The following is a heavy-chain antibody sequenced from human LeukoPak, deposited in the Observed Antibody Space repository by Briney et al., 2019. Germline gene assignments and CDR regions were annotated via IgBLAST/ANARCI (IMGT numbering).Heavy chain of an antibody. V-gene: IGHV4-39*07. J-gene: IGHJ5*02. CDR1: GGSISSSSYY. D-gene: IGHD5-12*01. Sequence: SSETLSLTCTVSGGSISSSSYYWGWIRQPPGKGLEWIGSIYYSGSTYYNPSLKSRVTISVDTSKNQFSLNLTSVTAADAAIYYCARDLGYSGFDWAPWGQGTLVTVSS. CDR3: ARDLGYSGFDWAP. CDR2: IYYSGST.